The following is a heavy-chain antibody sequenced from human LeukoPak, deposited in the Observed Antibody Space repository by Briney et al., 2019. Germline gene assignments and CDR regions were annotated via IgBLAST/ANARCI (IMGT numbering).Heavy chain of an antibody. J-gene: IGHJ4*02. CDR3: ARAGGSRYSYGYFDS. Sequence: SETLSLTCAVYGGSFSGYYGSWIRQPPGKGLEWIGEINHSGSTNYNPSLMSRVTISVDTSNNQFSLKLSSVTAADTAVYSCARAGGSRYSYGYFDSWGQGILVTVSS. V-gene: IGHV4-34*01. D-gene: IGHD5-18*01. CDR1: GGSFSGYY. CDR2: INHSGST.